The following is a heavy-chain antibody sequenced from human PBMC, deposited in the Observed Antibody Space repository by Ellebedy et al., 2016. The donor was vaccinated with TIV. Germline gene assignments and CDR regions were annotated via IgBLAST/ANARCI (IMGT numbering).Heavy chain of an antibody. J-gene: IGHJ4*02. V-gene: IGHV3-30*03. CDR2: ISYDGSNK. D-gene: IGHD1-26*01. CDR3: ARSYSGTYRAGGY. CDR1: GFTFSSYG. Sequence: GGSLRLSCAASGFTFSSYGMHWVRQAPGKGLEWVAVISYDGSNKYYADSVKGRFTISRDNSKNTLYLQMNSLRAEDTAVYYCARSYSGTYRAGGYWGQGTVVTVSS.